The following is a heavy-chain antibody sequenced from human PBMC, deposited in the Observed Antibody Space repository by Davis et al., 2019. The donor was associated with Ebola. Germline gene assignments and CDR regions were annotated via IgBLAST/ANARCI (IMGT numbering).Heavy chain of an antibody. J-gene: IGHJ6*03. CDR1: GYRFVSYG. V-gene: IGHV1-2*02. CDR2: INPHSGGT. D-gene: IGHD2-21*01. Sequence: ASVKVSCKASGYRFVSYGFSWVRQAPGQGLEWLGWINPHSGGTTYAQKFQGRVTMTRDTSLKTVDLDLSSLRSDDTAIYYCARVWCPNTNCFHFYYYLDVWGKGTTVSV. CDR3: ARVWCPNTNCFHFYYYLDV.